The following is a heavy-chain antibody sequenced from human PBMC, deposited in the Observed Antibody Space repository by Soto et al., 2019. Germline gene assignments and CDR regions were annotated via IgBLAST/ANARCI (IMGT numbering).Heavy chain of an antibody. CDR2: VNNDGTDT. CDR3: ARGGLQHDLDV. D-gene: IGHD6-13*01. CDR1: GFTFSNYW. J-gene: IGHJ6*02. V-gene: IGHV3-74*03. Sequence: EVQLVESGGGLVQPGGSLRLSCAASGFTFSNYWMYWVRQAPGKGLVWVSRVNNDGTDTTHADSVKGRFTISRDNAENTLYLQMNSMRAEDTAVYYCARGGLQHDLDVWGQGSTVTVSS.